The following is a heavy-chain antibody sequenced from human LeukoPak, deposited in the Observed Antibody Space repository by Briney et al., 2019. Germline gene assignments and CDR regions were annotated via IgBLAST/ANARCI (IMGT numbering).Heavy chain of an antibody. J-gene: IGHJ4*02. V-gene: IGHV3-15*07. CDR3: ATLTSITIFGAENQFDY. CDR2: IKSKTDGGTT. Sequence: GGSLRLSCAASGFTFSNAWMNWVRQAPGKGLEWVGRIKSKTDGGTTDYAAPVKGRFTISRDDSKNTLYLQMNSLKTEDTAVYYCATLTSITIFGAENQFDYWGQGTLVTVSS. CDR1: GFTFSNAW. D-gene: IGHD3-3*01.